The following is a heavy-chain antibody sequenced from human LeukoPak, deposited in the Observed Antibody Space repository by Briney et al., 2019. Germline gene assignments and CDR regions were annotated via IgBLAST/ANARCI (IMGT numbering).Heavy chain of an antibody. J-gene: IGHJ3*02. CDR1: GYTFTSYG. CDR2: ISASNGNT. Sequence: GASVKVSCKASGYTFTSYGISWVRQAPGQGLEWMGWISASNGNTNYAQQLQGRVTMTTDTSTSTAYMELRSLRSDDTAVYYCARDIPPLNIVVVPAAIDAFDIWGQGTMLTVSS. D-gene: IGHD2-2*01. CDR3: ARDIPPLNIVVVPAAIDAFDI. V-gene: IGHV1-18*01.